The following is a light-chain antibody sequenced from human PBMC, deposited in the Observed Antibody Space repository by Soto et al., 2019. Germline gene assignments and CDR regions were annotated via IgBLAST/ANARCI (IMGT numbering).Light chain of an antibody. J-gene: IGKJ4*01. CDR3: QQYDSYSYSPLT. Sequence: DIQLTQSPSTLSASVGDRVTLTCRASQSLNTRLAWYQQRPGKAPKLLIYDASTLESGVPSRFSGGGSGTEFTLTINSLQPDDSGTYYCQQYDSYSYSPLTFGGGTKVDIK. V-gene: IGKV1-5*01. CDR2: DAS. CDR1: QSLNTR.